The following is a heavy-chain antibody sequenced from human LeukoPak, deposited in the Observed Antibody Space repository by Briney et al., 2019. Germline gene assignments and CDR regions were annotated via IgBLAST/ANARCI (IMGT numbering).Heavy chain of an antibody. CDR3: ARHWFSGSYYPRYDV. J-gene: IGHJ4*02. V-gene: IGHV4-39*01. Sequence: ASETLSLTCTVSGGSISSSSYYWGWIRQPPGKGLEWIGNIYYSGNTHYNSSLRSRVSISVDTSKNQFSLKLTSVTAADTAVYYCARHWFSGSYYPRYDVWGQGTLVTVSS. CDR2: IYYSGNT. D-gene: IGHD1-26*01. CDR1: GGSISSSSYY.